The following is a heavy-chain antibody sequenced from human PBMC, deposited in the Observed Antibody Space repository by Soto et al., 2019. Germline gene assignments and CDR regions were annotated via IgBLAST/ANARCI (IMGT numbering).Heavy chain of an antibody. CDR1: GYTFTSYD. CDR2: MNPNSGNT. D-gene: IGHD3-22*01. CDR3: ARTTYKYDSSGYYYLWFDP. Sequence: GASVKVSCKASGYTFTSYDINWVRQAPGQGLEWMGWMNPNSGNTGYAQRFQGRVTMTRNTSISTAYMELSGLRSEDTAVYFCARTTYKYDSSGYYYLWFDPWGQGTLVTVSS. V-gene: IGHV1-8*01. J-gene: IGHJ5*02.